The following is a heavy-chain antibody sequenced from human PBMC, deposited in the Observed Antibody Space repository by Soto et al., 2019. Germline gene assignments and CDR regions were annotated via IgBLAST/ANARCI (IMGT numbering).Heavy chain of an antibody. Sequence: QVQLQESGPGLVKPSETLSLTCTVSGGSISSYYWSWIRQPPGKGLEWIGYIYYSGSTNYNPSLKSRVTISVDTSKNQFSLKLSSVTAADTAVYYCVRGLWFGESDFDYWGQGTLVTVSS. D-gene: IGHD3-10*01. CDR2: IYYSGST. V-gene: IGHV4-59*01. J-gene: IGHJ4*02. CDR3: VRGLWFGESDFDY. CDR1: GGSISSYY.